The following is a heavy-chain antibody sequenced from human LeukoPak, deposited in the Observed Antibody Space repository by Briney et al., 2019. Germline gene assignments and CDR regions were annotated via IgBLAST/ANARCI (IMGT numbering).Heavy chain of an antibody. J-gene: IGHJ6*02. CDR3: ARDRVGSSWRDYYYYGMDV. V-gene: IGHV6-1*01. D-gene: IGHD6-13*01. Sequence: SQTLSLTCAISGDSVSSNSAAWNWIRQSPSRGLEWLGRTYYRSKWYNDYAVSVKSRITINPDISKNQFSLQLNSVTPEDTAVYYCARDRVGSSWRDYYYYGMDVWGQGTTVTVSS. CDR2: TYYRSKWYN. CDR1: GDSVSSNSAA.